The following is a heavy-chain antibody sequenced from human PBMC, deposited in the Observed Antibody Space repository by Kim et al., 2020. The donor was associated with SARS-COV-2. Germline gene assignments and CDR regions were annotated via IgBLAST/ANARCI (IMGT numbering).Heavy chain of an antibody. CDR2: INSDGSST. V-gene: IGHV3-74*01. CDR1: GFTFSSYW. J-gene: IGHJ3*02. CDR3: ASLGRREDAFDI. Sequence: GGSLRLSCAASGFTFSSYWMHWVRQAPGKGLVWVSRINSDGSSTSYADSVKGRFTISRDNAKNTLYLQMNSLRAEDTAVYYCASLGRREDAFDIWGQGTMVTVSS.